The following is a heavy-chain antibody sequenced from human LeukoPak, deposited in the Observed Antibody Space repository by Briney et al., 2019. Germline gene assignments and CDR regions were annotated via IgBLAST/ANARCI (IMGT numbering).Heavy chain of an antibody. V-gene: IGHV3-23*01. J-gene: IGHJ4*02. CDR2: ISGIGGST. Sequence: PGGSLRLSCAASGFTFSSYAMSWVRRAPGKGRKWGPPISGIGGSTYYADSVKGRFTISRDNSKNTLYLQMNSLRAEDTAVYYCAKERYDYVWGSYRRRYYFDYWGQGTLVTVSS. CDR1: GFTFSSYA. CDR3: AKERYDYVWGSYRRRYYFDY. D-gene: IGHD3-16*02.